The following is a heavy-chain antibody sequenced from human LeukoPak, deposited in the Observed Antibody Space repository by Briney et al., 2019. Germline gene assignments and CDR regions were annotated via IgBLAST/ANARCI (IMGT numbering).Heavy chain of an antibody. Sequence: PGGSLRLSCAASGFTFSSYAMSWVRQAPGKGLEWVSANSGSGGSTYYADSVKGRFTISRDNSKNTLYLQMNSLRAEDTAVYYCAKDRYYGDYVNYFDYWGQGTLVTVSS. CDR1: GFTFSSYA. CDR3: AKDRYYGDYVNYFDY. J-gene: IGHJ4*02. D-gene: IGHD4-17*01. V-gene: IGHV3-23*01. CDR2: NSGSGGST.